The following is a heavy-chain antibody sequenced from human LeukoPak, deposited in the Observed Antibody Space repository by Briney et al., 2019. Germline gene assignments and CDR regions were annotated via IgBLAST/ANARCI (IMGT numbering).Heavy chain of an antibody. V-gene: IGHV4-34*01. J-gene: IGHJ6*03. CDR2: INHSGST. Sequence: ASEALSLTCAVYGGSFSGYDWTWIRQPPGKGLEWIGEINHSGSTNYNASLKSRVSISVDTSKSQFSLELNSVTAADTAMYYCARSLQWLVEDHYYYYMDVWGNGTTVTVSS. D-gene: IGHD6-19*01. CDR3: ARSLQWLVEDHYYYYMDV. CDR1: GGSFSGYD.